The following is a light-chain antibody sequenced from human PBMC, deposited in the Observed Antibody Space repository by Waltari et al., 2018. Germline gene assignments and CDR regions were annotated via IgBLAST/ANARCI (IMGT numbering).Light chain of an antibody. CDR2: DVT. CDR1: SSDIGTYNY. V-gene: IGLV2-23*02. J-gene: IGLJ2*01. Sequence: QSALTQPASVSGSPGQSITISCTGTSSDIGTYNYFSWYQQLPGKAPEMMIYDVTKRPSGVSYRCSGSKSGNTASLTISGLRAEDEADYYCSSHANTYNFAHVVFGGGTKLTVL. CDR3: SSHANTYNFAHVV.